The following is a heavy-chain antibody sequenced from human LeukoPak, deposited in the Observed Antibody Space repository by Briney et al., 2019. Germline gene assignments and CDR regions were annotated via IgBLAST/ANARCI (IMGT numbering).Heavy chain of an antibody. V-gene: IGHV3-23*01. CDR1: GFSFSNYA. CDR3: ARDRMGAILYFDS. CDR2: VTSGGGHI. D-gene: IGHD1-26*01. Sequence: PGGSLRLSCAASGFSFSNYAMSWVRQAPGKGLEWVSGVTSGGGHIYYADFVKGRFTISRDDSKNTLFLQMDSLRVEDTAVYYCARDRMGAILYFDSWGQGTLVTVSS. J-gene: IGHJ4*02.